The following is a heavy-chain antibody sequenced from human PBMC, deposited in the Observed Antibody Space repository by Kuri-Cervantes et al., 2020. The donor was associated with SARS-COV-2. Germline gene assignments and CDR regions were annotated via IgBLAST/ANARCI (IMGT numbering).Heavy chain of an antibody. CDR1: GFTFSSYA. CDR2: ITGSGGGT. CDR3: ARDLGYCSSTSCRYGMDV. V-gene: IGHV3-23*01. Sequence: GGSLRLSCASSGFTFSSYAMDWVRQAPGKGLEWVSTITGSGGGTYYTDSVKGRFTISRDNSKNTLYLQMNSLRAEDTAVYYCARDLGYCSSTSCRYGMDVWGQGTTVTVSS. D-gene: IGHD2-2*01. J-gene: IGHJ6*02.